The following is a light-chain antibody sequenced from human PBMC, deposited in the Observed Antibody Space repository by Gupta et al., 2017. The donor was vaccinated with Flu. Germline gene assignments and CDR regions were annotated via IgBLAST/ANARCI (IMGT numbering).Light chain of an antibody. V-gene: IGLV1-47*01. CDR3: AAWDDSLSGV. CDR1: SSTIGSNY. J-gene: IGLJ3*02. Sequence: QRVTISCSGSSSTIGSNYVYWYQQLPGTAPKLLIYRNNQRPSGVPDRFSGSKSGTSASLAISGLRSEDEADYYCAAWDDSLSGVFGGGTKLTVL. CDR2: RNN.